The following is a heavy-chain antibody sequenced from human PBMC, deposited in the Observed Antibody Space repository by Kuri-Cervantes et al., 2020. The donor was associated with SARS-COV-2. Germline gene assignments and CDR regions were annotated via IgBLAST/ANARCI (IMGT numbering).Heavy chain of an antibody. Sequence: SGPTLVKPTETLTLTCTVSGFSLSNARMGVSWIRQPPGKALEWLALIYWDDDKRYSPSLKSRLTITKDTSKNQVVLTMTNMDPVDTATYYCARIGGHSSSWYDLAYWGHGNLVNGAS. V-gene: IGHV2-5*02. CDR3: ARIGGHSSSWYDLAY. CDR1: GFSLSNARMG. J-gene: IGHJ4*01. CDR2: IYWDDDK. D-gene: IGHD6-13*01.